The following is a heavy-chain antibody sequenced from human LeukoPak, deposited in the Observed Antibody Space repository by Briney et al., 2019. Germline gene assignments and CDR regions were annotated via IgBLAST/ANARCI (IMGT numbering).Heavy chain of an antibody. J-gene: IGHJ4*02. CDR2: ISWDGGST. D-gene: IGHD1-26*01. V-gene: IGHV3-43D*03. Sequence: GGSLRLSCAASGFTFDDYAMHWVRQAPGKGLEWVSLISWDGGSTYYADSVKGRFTISRDNSKNSLYLQMNSLRAEDTALYYCAREGGSYLGGYYFDYWGQGILVTVSS. CDR1: GFTFDDYA. CDR3: AREGGSYLGGYYFDY.